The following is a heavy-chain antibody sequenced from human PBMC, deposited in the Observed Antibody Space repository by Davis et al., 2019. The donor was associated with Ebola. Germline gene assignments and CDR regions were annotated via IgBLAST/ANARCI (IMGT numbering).Heavy chain of an antibody. D-gene: IGHD2-2*02. CDR3: ARDPLGYTDDNDS. CDR2: IRFDARDS. CDR1: GFTFSNFG. V-gene: IGHV3-30*02. Sequence: PGGSLRLSCAVSGFTFSNFGMHWVRQAPGKGLEWVAFIRFDARDSYYIASVQDRFTISRDNSKNTMYLQMNSLRNEDTAVYYCARDPLGYTDDNDSWGQGTLVIDSS. J-gene: IGHJ4*02.